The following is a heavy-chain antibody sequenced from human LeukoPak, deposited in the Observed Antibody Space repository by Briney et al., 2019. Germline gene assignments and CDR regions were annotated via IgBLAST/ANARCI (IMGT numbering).Heavy chain of an antibody. Sequence: PGGSLRLSCAASGFTFSSYEMNWVRQAPGKGLEWVSYISSSGSSIYYADSVKGRFTISRDNAKNSLYLQMNSLRAEDTAVYYCAKDRRDVLLWFGELLYPPPDDYWGQGTLVTVSS. CDR3: AKDRRDVLLWFGELLYPPPDDY. CDR1: GFTFSSYE. CDR2: ISSSGSSI. D-gene: IGHD3-10*01. J-gene: IGHJ4*02. V-gene: IGHV3-48*03.